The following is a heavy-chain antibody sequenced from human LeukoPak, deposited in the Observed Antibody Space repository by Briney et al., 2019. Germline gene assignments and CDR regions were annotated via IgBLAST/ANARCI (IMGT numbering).Heavy chain of an antibody. CDR2: INQEGNDK. J-gene: IGHJ4*02. CDR1: GFTFRNYW. CDR3: VVTRTRGDH. D-gene: IGHD4-23*01. Sequence: GGSLRLSCAASGFTFRNYWMTWVRQAPGKGLEWVASINQEGNDKYYVDSVKGRFTISRDNTKNSLFLQMNSLRAEDTAVYYCVVTRTRGDHWGQGTLVTVSS. V-gene: IGHV3-7*03.